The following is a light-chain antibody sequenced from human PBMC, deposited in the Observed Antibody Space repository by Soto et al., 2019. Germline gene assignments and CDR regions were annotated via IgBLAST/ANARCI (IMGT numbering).Light chain of an antibody. V-gene: IGKV1-5*03. Sequence: DIHMTQSPSTLSASAGDRVTITCRASQSISTWLAWYQQKPGKAPKLLIYKASSLETEVPSRFSGSGSGTEFTLTINSLQPDDFASYFCQQYITYPYTFGQGTKLRS. CDR1: QSISTW. J-gene: IGKJ2*01. CDR2: KAS. CDR3: QQYITYPYT.